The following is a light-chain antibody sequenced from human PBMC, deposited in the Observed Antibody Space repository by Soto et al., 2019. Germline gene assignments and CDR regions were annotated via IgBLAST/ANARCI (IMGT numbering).Light chain of an antibody. CDR3: SSYTSSSPWV. Sequence: QSVLTQPASVSGSPVQSITISCTGTSSDVGGYNYVSWYQQHPGKAPKLMIYDVSNRPSGVSNRFSGSKSGNTASLTISRLQAEDEADYYCSSYTSSSPWVFGGGTQLTVL. V-gene: IGLV2-14*01. CDR2: DVS. CDR1: SSDVGGYNY. J-gene: IGLJ3*02.